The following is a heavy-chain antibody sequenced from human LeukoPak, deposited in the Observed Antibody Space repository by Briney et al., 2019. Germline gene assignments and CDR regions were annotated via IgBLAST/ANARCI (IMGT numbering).Heavy chain of an antibody. CDR1: GGTFSSYA. V-gene: IGHV1-69*05. J-gene: IGHJ4*02. CDR3: ARATVSGWSFDY. CDR2: IIPIFGTA. Sequence: ASVKASCKASGGTFSSYAISWVRQAPGQGLEWMGRIIPIFGTANYAQKFQGRVTITTDESTSTAYMELSSLRSEDTAVYYCARATVSGWSFDYWGQGTLVTVSS. D-gene: IGHD6-19*01.